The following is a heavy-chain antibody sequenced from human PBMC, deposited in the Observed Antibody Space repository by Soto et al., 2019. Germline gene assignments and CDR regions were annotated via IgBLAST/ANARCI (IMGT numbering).Heavy chain of an antibody. CDR1: GFTFRNYW. D-gene: IGHD3-10*01. Sequence: PGGSLRLSCEGSGFTFRNYWMTWVRQAPGKGLEWVANIRHDGSEVYYVDSVTGRFTISRDNTKISLYLQMLSLRAEDTAVYYCSRLWSYYDSAGLISYLDVWGQGTLVTVSS. J-gene: IGHJ4*02. CDR2: IRHDGSEV. V-gene: IGHV3-7*01. CDR3: SRLWSYYDSAGLISYLDV.